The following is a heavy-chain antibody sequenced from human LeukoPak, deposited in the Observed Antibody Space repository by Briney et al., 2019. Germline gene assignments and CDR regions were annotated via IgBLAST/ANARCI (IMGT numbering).Heavy chain of an antibody. CDR2: IYYSGST. J-gene: IGHJ4*02. V-gene: IGHV4-39*07. Sequence: SETLSLTCTVSGGSISGTSYYWGWIRQPPGKGLEWIGSIYYSGSTYYNPSLKSRVTISVDTSKNQFSLKLSSVTAADTAVYYCAREGIAVAGNGADLGYWGQGTLVTVSS. D-gene: IGHD6-19*01. CDR3: AREGIAVAGNGADLGY. CDR1: GGSISGTSYY.